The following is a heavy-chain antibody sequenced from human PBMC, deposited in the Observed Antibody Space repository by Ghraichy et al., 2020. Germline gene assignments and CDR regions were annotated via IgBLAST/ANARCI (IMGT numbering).Heavy chain of an antibody. CDR3: ARDQIVVVPAAISGMDV. CDR1: GGSISSYY. Sequence: SETLSLTCTVSGGSISSYYWSWIRQPAGKGLEWIGRIYTSGSTNYNPSLKSRVTMSVDTSKNQFSLKLSSVTAADTAVYYCARDQIVVVPAAISGMDVWGQGTTVTVSS. V-gene: IGHV4-4*07. J-gene: IGHJ6*02. CDR2: IYTSGST. D-gene: IGHD2-2*02.